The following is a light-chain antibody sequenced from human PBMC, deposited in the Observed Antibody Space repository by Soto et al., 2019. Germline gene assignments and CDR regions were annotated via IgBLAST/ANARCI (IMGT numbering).Light chain of an antibody. CDR2: VAS. CDR3: QQSYSNTQT. CDR1: QSISTY. Sequence: DIQMTQSPSSLSASVGDRVTITCRASQSISTYLNWYQQKPGKAPKLLILVASTLPSGVPSRFSGSGSGTDFTLTISSLQPEDFATYDCQQSYSNTQTFGQGTKVEIK. V-gene: IGKV1-39*01. J-gene: IGKJ1*01.